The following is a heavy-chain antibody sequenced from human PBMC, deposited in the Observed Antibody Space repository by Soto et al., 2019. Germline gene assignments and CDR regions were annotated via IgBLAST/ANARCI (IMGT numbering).Heavy chain of an antibody. CDR3: ARIESIARNWFDP. CDR2: IFPGDSSS. CDR1: GYSFTSYW. J-gene: IGHJ5*02. D-gene: IGHD6-13*01. Sequence: GESLKISCKGSGYSFTSYWIAWVRQMPGKGLEWMGIIFPGDSSSRYSPSFQGQVTISADTSISTAFLEWSSLKGSDSAIYFCARIESIARNWFDPWGQGTLVTVSS. V-gene: IGHV5-51*01.